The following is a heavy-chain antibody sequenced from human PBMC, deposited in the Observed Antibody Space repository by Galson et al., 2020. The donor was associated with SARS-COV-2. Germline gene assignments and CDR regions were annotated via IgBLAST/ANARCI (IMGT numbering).Heavy chain of an antibody. CDR1: GGSISSGGYY. CDR2: TYYSGST. D-gene: IGHD3-10*01. Sequence: ASETLSLTCTVSGGSISSGGYYWSWIRQHPGKGLEWIGYTYYSGSTYYNPSLKSRVTISVDTSKNQFSLKLSSVTAADTAVYYCARAGKYGSGSSGVKILGGRMDVWGQGTTVTVSS. CDR3: ARAGKYGSGSSGVKILGGRMDV. V-gene: IGHV4-31*03. J-gene: IGHJ6*02.